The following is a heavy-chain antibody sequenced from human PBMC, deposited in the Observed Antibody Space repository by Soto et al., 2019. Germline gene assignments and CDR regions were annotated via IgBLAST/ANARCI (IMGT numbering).Heavy chain of an antibody. CDR1: GGSVTNSSYY. D-gene: IGHD4-17*01. CDR3: VSQRTTVLTQAYFDY. CDR2: VYYRGRS. V-gene: IGHV4-39*01. J-gene: IGHJ4*02. Sequence: SETLSLTCTVSGGSVTNSSYYWGWIRQSPGKGLEWIGSVYYRGRSYSKSSVKSRVTISVDTSKNQFSLNFNSVTASDTALYYCVSQRTTVLTQAYFDYWGPGALVT.